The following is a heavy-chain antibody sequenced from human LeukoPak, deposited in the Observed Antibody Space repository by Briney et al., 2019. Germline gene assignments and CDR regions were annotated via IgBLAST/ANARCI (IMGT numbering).Heavy chain of an antibody. CDR1: GGSFSGYY. CDR3: ARYRRIAVAGMFDY. CDR2: INHSGST. Sequence: SETLSLTCAVYGGSFSGYYWSWIRQPPGKGLEWIGEINHSGSTNYNPSLKSRVTISVDTSKNQFSLKLSSVTAADTAVYYCARYRRIAVAGMFDYWGQGTLVTVPS. D-gene: IGHD6-19*01. J-gene: IGHJ4*02. V-gene: IGHV4-34*01.